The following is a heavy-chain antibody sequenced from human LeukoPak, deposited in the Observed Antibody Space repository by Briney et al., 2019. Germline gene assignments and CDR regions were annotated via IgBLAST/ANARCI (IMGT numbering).Heavy chain of an antibody. Sequence: SSETLSLTCNVSGDSVTRDNFYWAWIRQPPGKGLEWIGYIYYSGSTNYNPSLKSRVTISVDTSKNQFSLKLSSVTAADTAVYYCTREVYYGGNSGYWGQGTLVTVSS. CDR1: GDSVTRDNFY. CDR2: IYYSGST. D-gene: IGHD4-23*01. J-gene: IGHJ4*02. CDR3: TREVYYGGNSGY. V-gene: IGHV4-61*01.